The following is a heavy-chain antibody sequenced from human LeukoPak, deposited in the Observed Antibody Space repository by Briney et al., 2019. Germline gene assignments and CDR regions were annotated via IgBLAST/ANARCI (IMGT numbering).Heavy chain of an antibody. Sequence: GASVKLSCKAAGYTFTSYGISWVRQAPGQGLEWMGWISAYNGNTNYAQKLHGRVTMTTHTSTSTAYMELRCRRSDDTAVYYCARDPGAWFDPWGQGTLVTVSS. CDR3: ARDPGAWFDP. J-gene: IGHJ5*02. CDR2: ISAYNGNT. CDR1: GYTFTSYG. V-gene: IGHV1-18*01. D-gene: IGHD3-10*01.